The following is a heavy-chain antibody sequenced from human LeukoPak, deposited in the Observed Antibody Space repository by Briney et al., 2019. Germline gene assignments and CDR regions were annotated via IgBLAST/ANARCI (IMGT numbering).Heavy chain of an antibody. CDR3: AREWSGITGTTYGGYYYYMDV. J-gene: IGHJ6*03. V-gene: IGHV1-2*06. CDR1: GYTFTGYY. Sequence: ASVKVSCKASGYTFTGYYMHWVRQAPGQGLEWMGRINPNSGGTNYAQKFQGRVTMTRDTSISTAYMELSRLRSDDTAVYYCAREWSGITGTTYGGYYYYMDVWGKGTTVTVSS. CDR2: INPNSGGT. D-gene: IGHD1-20*01.